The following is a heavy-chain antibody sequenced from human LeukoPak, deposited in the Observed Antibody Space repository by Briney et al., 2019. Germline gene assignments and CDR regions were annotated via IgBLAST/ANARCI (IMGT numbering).Heavy chain of an antibody. D-gene: IGHD2-2*01. CDR3: ARDLTDCSSTSCQDDY. CDR2: ISYDGSNK. V-gene: IGHV3-30*04. Sequence: GGSLRLSCAASGFTFSSYAMHWVHQAPGKGLEWVAVISYDGSNKYYADSVKGRFTISRDNSKNTLYLQMNSLRAEDTAVYYCARDLTDCSSTSCQDDYWGQGTLVTVSS. J-gene: IGHJ4*02. CDR1: GFTFSSYA.